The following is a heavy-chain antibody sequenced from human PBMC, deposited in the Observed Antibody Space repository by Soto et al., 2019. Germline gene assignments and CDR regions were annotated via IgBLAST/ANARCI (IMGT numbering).Heavy chain of an antibody. Sequence: PGGSLRLSCAASGFTFRSSWMSWVRQPPGKGLEWVANINQDERRKYYVDSVKGRFSISRDNAENSVYLQMNGLRAEDTAIYYCATHQFAFQISGQGTMVTVSS. V-gene: IGHV3-7*03. CDR3: ATHQFAFQI. CDR2: INQDERRK. CDR1: GFTFRSSW. J-gene: IGHJ3*02.